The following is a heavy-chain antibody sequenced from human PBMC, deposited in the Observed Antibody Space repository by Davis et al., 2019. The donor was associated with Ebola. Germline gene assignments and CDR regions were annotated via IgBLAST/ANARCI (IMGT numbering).Heavy chain of an antibody. D-gene: IGHD1-1*01. CDR3: ARDRRYNWNAPNDAFDI. J-gene: IGHJ3*02. Sequence: GESLKISCAASGFTFSGSAMHWVRQASGKGLEWVGRIRSKANSYATAYAASVKGRFTISRDNSKNTLYLQMGSLRAEDTAVYYCARDRRYNWNAPNDAFDIWGQGTMVTVSS. CDR1: GFTFSGSA. V-gene: IGHV3-73*01. CDR2: IRSKANSYAT.